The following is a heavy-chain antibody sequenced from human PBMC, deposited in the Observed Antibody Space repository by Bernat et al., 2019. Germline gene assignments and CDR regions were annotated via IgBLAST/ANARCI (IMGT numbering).Heavy chain of an antibody. Sequence: EVQLVESGGGLVQPGGSLKLSCAASGFTFSGSAMHWVRQASGKGLEWVGRIRSKANSYATAYAASVKGRFTISRDDSKNTAYLQMNSLKTEDTAVYYCTSYCSGGSFCYWGQGTLVTVSS. J-gene: IGHJ4*02. V-gene: IGHV3-73*01. D-gene: IGHD2-15*01. CDR3: TSYCSGGSFCY. CDR1: GFTFSGSA. CDR2: IRSKANSYAT.